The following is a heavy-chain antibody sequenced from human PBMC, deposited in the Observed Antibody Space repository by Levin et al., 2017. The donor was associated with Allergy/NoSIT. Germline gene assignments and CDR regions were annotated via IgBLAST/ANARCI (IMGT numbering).Heavy chain of an antibody. Sequence: GGSLRLSCAASGFTFSDYYMSWIRQAPGKGLEWVSYISSSSSYINYADSVKGRFTISRDNAKNSLYLQMNSLRAEDTAVYYCAREGRINSGSVLVIEFDYWGQGTLVTVSS. V-gene: IGHV3-11*05. D-gene: IGHD1-26*01. J-gene: IGHJ4*02. CDR2: ISSSSSYI. CDR3: AREGRINSGSVLVIEFDY. CDR1: GFTFSDYY.